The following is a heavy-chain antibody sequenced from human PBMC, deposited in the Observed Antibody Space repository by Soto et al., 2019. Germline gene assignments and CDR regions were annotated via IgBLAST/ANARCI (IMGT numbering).Heavy chain of an antibody. V-gene: IGHV3-74*01. D-gene: IGHD3-22*01. CDR3: XXXXGDRYDGNGYLGRH. CDR1: GFTFSSYW. Sequence: EVQLVESGGGLVQPGESLTLSCAASGFTFSSYWMHWVRQAPXXXXXXXXRIKSDGSGTYYADSVKGRLTISRDNAKXXXXXXXXXXXXXXXXXXXXXXXXGDRYDGNGYLGRHWGQGTLVTVSS. CDR2: IKSDGSGT. J-gene: IGHJ4*02.